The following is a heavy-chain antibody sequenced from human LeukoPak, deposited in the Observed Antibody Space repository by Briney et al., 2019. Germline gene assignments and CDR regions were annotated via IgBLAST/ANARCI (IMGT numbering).Heavy chain of an antibody. V-gene: IGHV4-59*08. D-gene: IGHD3-3*01. Sequence: SETLSLTCSVSGASITSYYWTWIRQSPGKGLEWLGYSHASGSTRYNPSLESRLSMSVDTSKNQVSLTLTSVTAADTAVYYCARPGFSFLESYFDYWGQGTLVTVSS. CDR2: SHASGST. CDR1: GASITSYY. CDR3: ARPGFSFLESYFDY. J-gene: IGHJ4*02.